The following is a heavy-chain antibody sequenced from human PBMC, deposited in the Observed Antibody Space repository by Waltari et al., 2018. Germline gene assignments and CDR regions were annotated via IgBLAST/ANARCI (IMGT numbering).Heavy chain of an antibody. CDR3: ARVVDADTAMVVVDGMDV. J-gene: IGHJ6*02. D-gene: IGHD5-18*01. CDR1: GFTFSSYA. CDR2: ISYDGSNK. V-gene: IGHV3-30*01. Sequence: QVQLVESGGGVVQPGRSLRLSCAASGFTFSSYAMHWVRQAPGKGLEWVAVISYDGSNKYYADSVKGRFTISRDNSKNTLYLQMNSLRAEDTAVYYCARVVDADTAMVVVDGMDVWGQGTTVTVSS.